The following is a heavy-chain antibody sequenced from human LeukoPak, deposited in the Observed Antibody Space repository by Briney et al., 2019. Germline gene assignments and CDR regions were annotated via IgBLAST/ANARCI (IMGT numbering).Heavy chain of an antibody. CDR2: INPSGGST. J-gene: IGHJ5*02. V-gene: IGHV1-46*01. CDR1: GYTFTSYY. Sequence: ASVKVSCKASGYTFTSYYMHWVRQAPGQGLEWMGIINPSGGSTSYEHKFQGRVTMTRDTSTSTVYMELSSLRSEDTAVYYCATTYYDSSGQDWFDPCAHGTLVNVSS. CDR3: ATTYYDSSGQDWFDP. D-gene: IGHD3-22*01.